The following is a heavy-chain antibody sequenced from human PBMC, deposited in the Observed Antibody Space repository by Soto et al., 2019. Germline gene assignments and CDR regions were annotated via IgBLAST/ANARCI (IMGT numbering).Heavy chain of an antibody. V-gene: IGHV3-48*03. J-gene: IGHJ4*02. CDR2: ISGSGTTI. D-gene: IGHD3-10*01. Sequence: GGSLRLSCAASGFTFSGYEMNWVRQAPGKGLEWISYISGSGTTIYYADSVKGRFSISRDNAKNSLYLQMNSLRAEDTAVFYCGRVFYASGSYFVDNWGQGTLVTVSS. CDR3: GRVFYASGSYFVDN. CDR1: GFTFSGYE.